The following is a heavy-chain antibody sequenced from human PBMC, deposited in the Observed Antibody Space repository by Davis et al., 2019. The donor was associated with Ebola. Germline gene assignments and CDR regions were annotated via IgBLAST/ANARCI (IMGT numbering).Heavy chain of an antibody. D-gene: IGHD5-18*01. CDR2: ISGSGGST. V-gene: IGHV3-23*01. CDR1: GFTFSSYA. CDR3: SREVRGGFSPMDL. J-gene: IGHJ6*04. Sequence: HRGSLRLSCAASGFTFSSYAMSWVRQAPGKGLEWVSTISGSGGSTYYADSVKGRFTISRDNARNTLYLQMNSLRAKDTAVYYCSREVRGGFSPMDLWGTGTTVTVSS.